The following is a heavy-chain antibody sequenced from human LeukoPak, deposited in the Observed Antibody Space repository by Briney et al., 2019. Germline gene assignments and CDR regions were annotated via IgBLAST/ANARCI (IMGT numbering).Heavy chain of an antibody. Sequence: GESLKISCKGSGYSLTSYWIGWVRQMPGKGLEWMGIIYPGDSDTRYSPSFQGQVTTSADKSISTAYLQWSSLKASDTAMYYCARLWTTVTTGDPAPLYNWFDPWGQGTLVTVSS. CDR2: IYPGDSDT. CDR3: ARLWTTVTTGDPAPLYNWFDP. V-gene: IGHV5-51*01. CDR1: GYSLTSYW. D-gene: IGHD4-17*01. J-gene: IGHJ5*02.